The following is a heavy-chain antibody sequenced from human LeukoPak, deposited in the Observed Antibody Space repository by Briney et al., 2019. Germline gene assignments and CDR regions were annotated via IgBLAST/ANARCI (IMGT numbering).Heavy chain of an antibody. V-gene: IGHV4-59*12. CDR3: ATSGWYQTGVY. D-gene: IGHD6-13*01. Sequence: SETLSLTCTVSGGSISSYYWSWIRQPPGKGLEWIAYIYYSGSTNQNPSLKSRVTISVDTSKNQFSLKVSSLTAADTAVYYCATSGWYQTGVYWGQGTLVTVSS. J-gene: IGHJ4*02. CDR2: IYYSGST. CDR1: GGSISSYY.